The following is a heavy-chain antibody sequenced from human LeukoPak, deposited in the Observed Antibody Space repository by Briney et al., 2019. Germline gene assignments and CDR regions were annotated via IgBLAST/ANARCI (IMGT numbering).Heavy chain of an antibody. CDR2: ISGRGGRT. V-gene: IGHV3-23*01. D-gene: IGHD2-15*01. CDR1: GFTLSSYA. J-gene: IGHJ3*02. Sequence: GGSLTLSCAASGFTLSSYAMRWARHAPGRGREWVSSISGRGGRTYYADSVKGRLTISRDNSNNTPYLQMNSLRAEDKAVYFCAKEGGGYSPYGAFDIWGQGTMVTVSS. CDR3: AKEGGGYSPYGAFDI.